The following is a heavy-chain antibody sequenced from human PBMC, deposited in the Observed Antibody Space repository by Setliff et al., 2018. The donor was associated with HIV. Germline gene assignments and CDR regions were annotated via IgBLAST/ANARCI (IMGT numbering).Heavy chain of an antibody. CDR3: AYSGRQLRGPYFDF. CDR1: GLSLSTSGVG. J-gene: IGHJ4*02. D-gene: IGHD1-1*01. CDR2: IYWNNNK. Sequence: GSGPTLVNPTQTLTLTCTFSGLSLSTSGVGVGWIRQSPGKALEWLAFIYWNNNKHYSTSLKSRLTVTKDTSKSRVVFTMTNMDPVDTATYYCAYSGRQLRGPYFDFWGQGTPVTAPQ. V-gene: IGHV2-5*01.